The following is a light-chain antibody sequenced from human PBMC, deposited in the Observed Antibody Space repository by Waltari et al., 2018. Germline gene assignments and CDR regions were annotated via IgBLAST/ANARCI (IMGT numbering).Light chain of an antibody. Sequence: IVLTQSPGTLSLSPGERATPSCRASQSVGRTLAWYQQKTGQAPRLLIYGASNRATGIADRFSGSGSGTEFSLTISRLDPEDFAVYYCQHYVRLPATFGQGTKVEMK. J-gene: IGKJ1*01. V-gene: IGKV3-20*01. CDR3: QHYVRLPAT. CDR1: QSVGRT. CDR2: GAS.